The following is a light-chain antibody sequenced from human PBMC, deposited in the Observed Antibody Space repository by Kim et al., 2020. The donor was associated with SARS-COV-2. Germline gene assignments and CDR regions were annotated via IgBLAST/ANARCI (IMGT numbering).Light chain of an antibody. CDR1: QTITTW. Sequence: DIQMTQSPPTLSASVGGRVTITCRASQTITTWLAWYQQKPGKAPNLLIYEVSTLEDGVPSRFSGGGSGTEFTLTIASLQPDDFATYYCQQYHTFPWTFGQGTKVDIK. V-gene: IGKV1-5*01. CDR3: QQYHTFPWT. CDR2: EVS. J-gene: IGKJ1*01.